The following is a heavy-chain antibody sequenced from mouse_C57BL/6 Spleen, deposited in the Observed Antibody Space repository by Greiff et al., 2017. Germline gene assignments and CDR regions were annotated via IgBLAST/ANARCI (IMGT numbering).Heavy chain of an antibody. D-gene: IGHD2-3*01. Sequence: EVQRVASGAELVRPGASVKLSCTASGFNIKDDYMHWVKQRPEQGLEWIGWIDPENGDTEYASKFQGKATITADTSSNTAYLQLSSLTSEDTAVYYCTRYYPWYFDVWGTGTTGTVSS. CDR1: GFNIKDDY. CDR3: TRYYPWYFDV. CDR2: IDPENGDT. V-gene: IGHV14-4*01. J-gene: IGHJ1*03.